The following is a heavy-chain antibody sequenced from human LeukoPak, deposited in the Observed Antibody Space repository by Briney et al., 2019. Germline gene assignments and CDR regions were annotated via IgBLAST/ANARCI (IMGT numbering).Heavy chain of an antibody. CDR3: ARGPDVLGCCSSTSCPPTY. D-gene: IGHD2-2*01. Sequence: SETLSLTCAVYGGSFSGYYWSWIRQPPGKGLEWIGEINHSGSTNYNPSLKSRVTISVDTSKNQFSLKLSSVTAADTAVYYCARGPDVLGCCSSTSCPPTYWGQGTLVTVSS. V-gene: IGHV4-34*01. CDR1: GGSFSGYY. CDR2: INHSGST. J-gene: IGHJ4*02.